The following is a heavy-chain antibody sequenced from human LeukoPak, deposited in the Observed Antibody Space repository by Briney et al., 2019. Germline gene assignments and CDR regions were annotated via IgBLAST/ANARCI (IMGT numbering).Heavy chain of an antibody. J-gene: IGHJ4*02. Sequence: TGGSLRLSCAASGLTVSINYMTWLRQAPEKGLKWVSVIYTDGRTYYADSVRGRFTISRDNSKNTVYLQMNTLTTEDTAVYYCARVDTGRGGGWVPFDYRGQGTPVTVSS. D-gene: IGHD3-10*01. V-gene: IGHV3-66*02. CDR1: GLTVSINY. CDR2: IYTDGRT. CDR3: ARVDTGRGGGWVPFDY.